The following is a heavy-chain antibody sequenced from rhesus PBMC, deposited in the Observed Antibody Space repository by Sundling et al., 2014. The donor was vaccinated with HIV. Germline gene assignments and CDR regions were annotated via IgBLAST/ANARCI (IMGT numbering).Heavy chain of an antibody. J-gene: IGHJ4*01. V-gene: IGHV4-127*01. CDR3: AIGPPYGHYFDH. Sequence: QVQLQESGPGLVKPSETLSLTCAVSGYSISSGYGWTWIRQPPGKGLEWIGRIYHSGGNTDYNASLKSRVTISIDTSKNQLSLKLSSVTAADTAVYYCAIGPPYGHYFDHWGQGVLVTVSS. D-gene: IGHD4-29*01. CDR2: IYHSGGNT. CDR1: GYSISSGYG.